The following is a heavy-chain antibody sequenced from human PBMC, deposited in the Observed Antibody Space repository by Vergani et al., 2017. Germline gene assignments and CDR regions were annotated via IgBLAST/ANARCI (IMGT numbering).Heavy chain of an antibody. D-gene: IGHD3-10*01. Sequence: QVQLVQSGAEVKKPGASVKVSCKASGGTFSSYAISWVRKAPGQGLEWMGRIIPILGIANYALKFQGRVTITADKSTRQAYMELRIMRSEDTAVYDGARQRLGEEEDYYYGMDVWGQGTTVTVSS. CDR1: GGTFSSYA. V-gene: IGHV1-69*04. CDR2: IIPILGIA. J-gene: IGHJ6*02. CDR3: ARQRLGEEEDYYYGMDV.